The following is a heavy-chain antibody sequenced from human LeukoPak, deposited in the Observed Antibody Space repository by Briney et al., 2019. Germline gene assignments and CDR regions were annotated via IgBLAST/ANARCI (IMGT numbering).Heavy chain of an antibody. V-gene: IGHV1-18*01. CDR3: ARDVITMVRGVIKPLTDY. J-gene: IGHJ4*02. D-gene: IGHD3-10*01. Sequence: ASVKVSCKASGYTFTSYGISWVRQAPGQGLEWMGWISAYNGNTNYAQKLQGRATMTTDTSTSTAYMELRSLRSDDTAVYYCARDVITMVRGVIKPLTDYWGQGTLVTVSS. CDR2: ISAYNGNT. CDR1: GYTFTSYG.